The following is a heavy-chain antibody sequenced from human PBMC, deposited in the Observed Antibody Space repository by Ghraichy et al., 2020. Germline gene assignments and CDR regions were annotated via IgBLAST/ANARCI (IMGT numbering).Heavy chain of an antibody. J-gene: IGHJ6*03. Sequence: SQTLSLTCTVSGGSISSSSYYWGWIRQPPGKGLEWIGSIYYSGSTYYNPSLKSRVTISVDTSKNQFSLKLSSVTAADTAVYYCARHPIEKVWENYYYYYMDVWGKGTTVTVSS. CDR3: ARHPIEKVWENYYYYYMDV. D-gene: IGHD1-26*01. CDR2: IYYSGST. CDR1: GGSISSSSYY. V-gene: IGHV4-39*01.